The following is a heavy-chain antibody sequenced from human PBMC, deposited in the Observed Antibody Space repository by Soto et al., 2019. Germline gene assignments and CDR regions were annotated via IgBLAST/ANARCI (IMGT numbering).Heavy chain of an antibody. J-gene: IGHJ5*02. CDR1: GGSFSGYY. D-gene: IGHD5-12*01. CDR3: AIRDGYDPETNWFYP. CDR2: INHSGST. Sequence: SETLSLTCAVYGGSFSGYYWSWIRQPPGKGLEWIGEINHSGSTNYNPSLKSRVTISVDTSKNQFSLKLSSVTAADTAVYYCAIRDGYDPETNWFYPWSQETLVTISS. V-gene: IGHV4-34*01.